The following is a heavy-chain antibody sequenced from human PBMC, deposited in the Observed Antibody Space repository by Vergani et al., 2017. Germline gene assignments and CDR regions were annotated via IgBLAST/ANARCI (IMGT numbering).Heavy chain of an antibody. V-gene: IGHV3-21*01. J-gene: IGHJ6*03. CDR3: AKIAAGKYYYYYYMDV. D-gene: IGHD6-13*01. CDR2: ITGSSSYI. CDR1: GFTFSSYS. Sequence: EVQLVESGGGLVKPGGSLRLSCAASGFTFSSYSMNWVRQAPGKGLEWVSSITGSSSYIYYADSVKGRFTISRDNAKNSLYLQMNSLRAEDMAVYYCAKIAAGKYYYYYYMDVWGKGTTVTVSS.